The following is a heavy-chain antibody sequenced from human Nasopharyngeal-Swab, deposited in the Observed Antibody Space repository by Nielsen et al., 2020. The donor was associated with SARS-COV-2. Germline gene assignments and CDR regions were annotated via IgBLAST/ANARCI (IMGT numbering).Heavy chain of an antibody. CDR2: ISTSGRTT. J-gene: IGHJ5*02. D-gene: IGHD6-6*01. CDR1: GFTFSDYY. CDR3: ARDQPLSIAENWFDP. V-gene: IGHV3-11*04. Sequence: GESLRLSCAASGFTFSDYYMAWVRQAPGKGLEWLSYISTSGRTTDSADSVKGRFTISRDNSKNTLYLQMNSLRAEDTAVYYCARDQPLSIAENWFDPWGQGTLVTVSS.